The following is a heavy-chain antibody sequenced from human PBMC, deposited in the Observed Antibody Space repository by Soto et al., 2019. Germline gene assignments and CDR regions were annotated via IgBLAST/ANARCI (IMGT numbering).Heavy chain of an antibody. J-gene: IGHJ6*02. CDR3: AREGSWPYYYYGRDV. Sequence: QVQLVQSGDEVKKPGASVKVSCKASGYTFTTYGISWVRQAPGQGLEWMGWISAYNGDTKYAQNVQDRVSMTTDTPTSTDYMEMRSMRSDDTAVYYCAREGSWPYYYYGRDVWGQGTTVTVS. V-gene: IGHV1-18*01. D-gene: IGHD6-13*01. CDR2: ISAYNGDT. CDR1: GYTFTTYG.